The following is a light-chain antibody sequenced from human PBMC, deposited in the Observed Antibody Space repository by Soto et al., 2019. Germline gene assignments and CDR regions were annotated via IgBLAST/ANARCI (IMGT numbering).Light chain of an antibody. CDR3: QQYYSYPIT. Sequence: AIRMTQSPSSFSSSTGDRFTISCGASQCIISYLAWYQQKPGKAPKLLIYAASTLQSGVPSRFSGSGSGTDFTLTISCLQSEDFATYYCQQYYSYPITFGQGTRLEIK. V-gene: IGKV1-8*01. J-gene: IGKJ5*01. CDR2: AAS. CDR1: QCIISY.